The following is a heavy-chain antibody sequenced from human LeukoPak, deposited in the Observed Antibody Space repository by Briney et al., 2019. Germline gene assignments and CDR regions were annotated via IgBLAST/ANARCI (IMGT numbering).Heavy chain of an antibody. CDR1: GFNFSSYA. CDR3: ARDRRCSSTSCYYFDY. CDR2: ISYGGIDK. V-gene: IGHV3-30*04. Sequence: GTSLRLSCAASGFNFSSYAMHWVRQAPGEGLEWVGLISYGGIDKSYADSVKGRFTISRDSSKRTLYLQMNSLRAEDTAMYYCARDRRCSSTSCYYFDYWGQGTLVTVSS. J-gene: IGHJ4*02. D-gene: IGHD2-2*01.